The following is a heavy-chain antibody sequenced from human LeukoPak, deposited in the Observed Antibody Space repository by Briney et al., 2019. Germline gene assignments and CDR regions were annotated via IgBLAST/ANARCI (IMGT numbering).Heavy chain of an antibody. CDR2: IYYSGST. D-gene: IGHD5-24*01. J-gene: IGHJ4*02. Sequence: SETLSLTCTVSGGSVSTYYWSWIRQHPGKGLEWIGYIYYSGSTYYNPSLKSRVTISVDTSKNQFSLKLSSVTAADTAVYYCARDRYGNYYFDYWGQGTLVTVSS. CDR1: GGSVSTYY. CDR3: ARDRYGNYYFDY. V-gene: IGHV4-59*06.